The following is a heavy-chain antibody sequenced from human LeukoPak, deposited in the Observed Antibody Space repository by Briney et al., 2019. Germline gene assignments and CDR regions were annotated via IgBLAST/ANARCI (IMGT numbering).Heavy chain of an antibody. CDR1: SGSISSGGYS. CDR2: IYYSGTT. D-gene: IGHD6-13*01. V-gene: IGHV4-30-4*07. Sequence: SETLSLTCAVSSGSISSGGYSWSWIRQPPGKGLEWIGDIYYSGTTYYNPSLKSRVTISVDTSKNQFSLKLNSVTAADMAVYYCASSVAAAGTFYFDYWGQGILVTVSS. CDR3: ASSVAAAGTFYFDY. J-gene: IGHJ4*02.